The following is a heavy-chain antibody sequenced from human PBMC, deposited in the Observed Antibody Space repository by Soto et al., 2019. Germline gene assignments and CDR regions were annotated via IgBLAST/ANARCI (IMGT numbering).Heavy chain of an antibody. V-gene: IGHV4-61*01. CDR2: ISYSGST. J-gene: IGHJ6*02. CDR3: ARDPGYEYAMDV. Sequence: PSETLSLTCTFSGGSFSSISNHYCSWIRQPPGKGLEWIGYISYSGSTSYNPSLKSRLIISVDTSQNQVSLKLASVTAADTAMYYCARDPGYEYAMDVWGQGATVTVSS. CDR1: GGSFSSISNHY.